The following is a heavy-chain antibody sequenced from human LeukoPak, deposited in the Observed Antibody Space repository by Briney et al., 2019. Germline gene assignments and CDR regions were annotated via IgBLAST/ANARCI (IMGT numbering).Heavy chain of an antibody. Sequence: GGSLRLSCAASGFTFSDYYMSWIRQAPGKGLEWVSYISSSGSTIYYADSVKGRFTISRDNAKNSLYLQMNSLRADDTAVYYCASTKRVEMATIRDYWGQGTLVTVSS. CDR2: ISSSGSTI. J-gene: IGHJ4*02. V-gene: IGHV3-11*01. CDR1: GFTFSDYY. D-gene: IGHD5-24*01. CDR3: ASTKRVEMATIRDY.